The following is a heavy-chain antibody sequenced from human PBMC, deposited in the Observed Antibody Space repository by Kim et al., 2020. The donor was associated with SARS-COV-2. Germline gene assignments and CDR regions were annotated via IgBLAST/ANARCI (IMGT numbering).Heavy chain of an antibody. Sequence: GESLKISCKGSGYSFTSYWISWVRQMPGKGLEWMGRIDPSDSYTNYSPSFQGHVTISADKSISTAYLQWSSLKASDTAMYYCASHVVVPAAPLRSGDYWGQGTLVTVSS. CDR2: IDPSDSYT. V-gene: IGHV5-10-1*01. D-gene: IGHD2-2*01. J-gene: IGHJ4*02. CDR3: ASHVVVPAAPLRSGDY. CDR1: GYSFTSYW.